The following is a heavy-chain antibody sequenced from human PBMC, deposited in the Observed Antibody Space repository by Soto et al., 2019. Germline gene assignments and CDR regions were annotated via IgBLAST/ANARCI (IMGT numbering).Heavy chain of an antibody. V-gene: IGHV1-46*01. CDR3: ARVDQWELTYYFDY. CDR1: GYTFTRYH. Sequence: GASVKVSCKASGYTFTRYHIHWVRHGPGQGFEWMGIINLSGGGTTNYAQKFQGRVTMTRDTSTSTVYMELSSLRSDDTAVYYCARVDQWELTYYFDYWGQGTLVTVSS. J-gene: IGHJ4*02. D-gene: IGHD1-26*01. CDR2: INLSGGGTT.